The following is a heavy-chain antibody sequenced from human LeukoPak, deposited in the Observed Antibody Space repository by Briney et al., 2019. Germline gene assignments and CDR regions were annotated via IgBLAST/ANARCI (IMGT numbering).Heavy chain of an antibody. CDR3: AKAVLEWLSASYYFDY. Sequence: GGSLRLSCAASGITFSDSAMYWVRQAPGKGLECVSAITDSYNTYYGDSVKGRFTISRDNSKKTLYLQMNSLRAEDTAVYYCAKAVLEWLSASYYFDYWGQGTLVTVSS. J-gene: IGHJ4*02. V-gene: IGHV3-23*01. CDR1: GITFSDSA. D-gene: IGHD3-3*01. CDR2: ITDSYNT.